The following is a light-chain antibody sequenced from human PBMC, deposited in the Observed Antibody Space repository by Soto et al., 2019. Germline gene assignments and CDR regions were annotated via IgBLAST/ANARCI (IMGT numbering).Light chain of an antibody. J-gene: IGLJ1*01. CDR1: SSDVGGYNY. V-gene: IGLV2-14*01. CDR2: EVS. Sequence: QSARTHPASVSWSPGHSITISCTGTSSDVGGYNYVSWYQQHPGKAPKLMIYEVSNRPSGVSNRFSGSKSGNTASLTISGLQAEEEADYYCSSYTSSRTYDFGTGTKSPS. CDR3: SSYTSSRTYD.